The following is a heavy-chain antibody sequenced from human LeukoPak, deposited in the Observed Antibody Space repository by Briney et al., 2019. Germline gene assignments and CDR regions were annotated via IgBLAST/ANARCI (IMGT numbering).Heavy chain of an antibody. CDR1: GFPFDDYG. J-gene: IGHJ6*03. V-gene: IGHV3-20*01. Sequence: GGPLNLSCAAPGFPFDDYGMSWVRQAPGKGLGWVHGINWNGGSKSYADSVHGRFTISRHNAKNSLYLQMNSLRAEDTALYHCARATVNYYYYMDVWGKGTTVTVSS. CDR3: ARATVNYYYYMDV. CDR2: INWNGGSK. D-gene: IGHD4-17*01.